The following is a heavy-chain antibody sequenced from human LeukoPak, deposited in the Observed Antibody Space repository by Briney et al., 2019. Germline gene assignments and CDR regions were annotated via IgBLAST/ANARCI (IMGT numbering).Heavy chain of an antibody. CDR1: GFTFSDYY. V-gene: IGHV3-11*01. Sequence: GGSLRLSCAASGFTFSDYYMRWLRQAPGKGLEWVSYISSSGSTIYYADSVKGRFTISRDNAKNSLYLQMNSLRAEDTAVYYCARDVTYYYDSSGLNWFDPWGQGTLVTVSS. CDR2: ISSSGSTI. J-gene: IGHJ5*02. CDR3: ARDVTYYYDSSGLNWFDP. D-gene: IGHD3-22*01.